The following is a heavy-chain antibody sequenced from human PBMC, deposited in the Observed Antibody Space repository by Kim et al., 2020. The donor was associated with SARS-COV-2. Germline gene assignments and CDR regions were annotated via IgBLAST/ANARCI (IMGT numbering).Heavy chain of an antibody. J-gene: IGHJ4*01. Sequence: SETLSLTCTVSGASISSYSWSWIRQPPGKGLEWIGRIEDGGTIKYNPSLKSRISISADTSKNQFLLTFQSATAVDTAVYFCANEGGRVGRYTGFDNWG. D-gene: IGHD3-16*02. V-gene: IGHV4-59*13. CDR3: ANEGGRVGRYTGFDN. CDR2: IEDGGTI. CDR1: GASISSYS.